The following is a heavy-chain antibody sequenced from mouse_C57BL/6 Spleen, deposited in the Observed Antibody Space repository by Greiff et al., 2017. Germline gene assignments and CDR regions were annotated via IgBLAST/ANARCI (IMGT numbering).Heavy chain of an antibody. D-gene: IGHD1-1*01. J-gene: IGHJ4*01. Sequence: QVQLKQPGAELVMPGASVKLSCKASGYTFTSYWMHWVQQRPGQGLEWIGEIDPSDSYTNYNQKFKGKSTLTVDKSSSTAYMQLSSLTSEDSAVYYCARLGIYGSSPGAMDYWGQGTSVTVSS. V-gene: IGHV1-69*01. CDR1: GYTFTSYW. CDR2: IDPSDSYT. CDR3: ARLGIYGSSPGAMDY.